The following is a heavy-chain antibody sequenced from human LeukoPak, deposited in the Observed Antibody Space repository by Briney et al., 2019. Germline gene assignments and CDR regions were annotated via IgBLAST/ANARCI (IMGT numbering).Heavy chain of an antibody. J-gene: IGHJ4*02. V-gene: IGHV3-7*01. CDR3: ARVGDYDFWSGYLEY. Sequence: PGGSLRLSCAASGFIFSVYWMSWVRQAPGKGLEWVANIKQDASEKYYVDSVKGRFTISRDNAKNSLYLQMNSLRAEDTAVYYCARVGDYDFWSGYLEYWGQGTLVTVSS. CDR2: IKQDASEK. D-gene: IGHD3-3*01. CDR1: GFIFSVYW.